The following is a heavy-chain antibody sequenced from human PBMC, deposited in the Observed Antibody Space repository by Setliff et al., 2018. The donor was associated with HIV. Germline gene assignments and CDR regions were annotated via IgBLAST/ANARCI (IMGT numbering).Heavy chain of an antibody. CDR1: GYSLSSDYY. CDR3: ARGGAVSADFDS. Sequence: SETLSLTCAVSGYSLSSDYYWGWIRQPPGKGLEWIASIYHSGSTYYNPSLKSRVTMSVDTSKNQFSLRLSSVTAADTAVYYCARGGAVSADFDSWGQGTLVTVSS. CDR2: IYHSGST. V-gene: IGHV4-38-2*01. D-gene: IGHD3-16*01. J-gene: IGHJ4*02.